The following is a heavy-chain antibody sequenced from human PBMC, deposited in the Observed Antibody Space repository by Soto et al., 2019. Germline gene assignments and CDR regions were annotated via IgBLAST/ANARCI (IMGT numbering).Heavy chain of an antibody. CDR1: GFTFSSFG. V-gene: IGHV3-33*01. D-gene: IGHD3-3*01. CDR3: ARDASYYSLWSGDSPSRNSMDV. J-gene: IGHJ6*02. Sequence: GSLRLSCAASGFTFSSFGMHWVRQAPGKGLEWVSLIWYDGSKKSYGDSVKGRFTISRDNSRNTVYLQMNSLRADDTAVYYCARDASYYSLWSGDSPSRNSMDVWGQGTTVTASS. CDR2: IWYDGSKK.